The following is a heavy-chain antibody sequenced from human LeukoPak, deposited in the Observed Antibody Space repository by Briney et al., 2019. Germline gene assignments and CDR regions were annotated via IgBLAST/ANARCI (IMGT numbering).Heavy chain of an antibody. CDR2: IRSKAYGGTT. CDR3: TRLSCSGGSCYWFDY. J-gene: IGHJ4*02. Sequence: GGSLRLSCTASGFTFGDYAMSWVRQAPGKGLERVGFIRSKAYGGTTEYAASVKGRFTISRDDSKSIAHLQMNSLKTEDTAVYYCTRLSCSGGSCYWFDYWGQGTLVTVSS. CDR1: GFTFGDYA. V-gene: IGHV3-49*04. D-gene: IGHD2-15*01.